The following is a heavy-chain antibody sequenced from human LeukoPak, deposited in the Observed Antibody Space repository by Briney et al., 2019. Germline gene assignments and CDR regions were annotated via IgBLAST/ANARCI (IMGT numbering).Heavy chain of an antibody. D-gene: IGHD3-10*01. J-gene: IGHJ4*02. CDR3: ASAPRRGSIGGLDY. CDR2: IYYSGST. V-gene: IGHV4-39*01. CDR1: GDSISSSSYY. Sequence: SETLSLTRTVSGDSISSSSYYWGWIRQPPGKGLEWIGSIYYSGSTYYSPSLKSRLTISVDTSKNQFSLRLTSVTAADTAVYYCASAPRRGSIGGLDYWGQGILVTVSP.